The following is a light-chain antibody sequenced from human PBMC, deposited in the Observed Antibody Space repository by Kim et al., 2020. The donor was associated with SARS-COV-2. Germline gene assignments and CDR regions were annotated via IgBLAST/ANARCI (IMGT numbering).Light chain of an antibody. CDR1: KLGDKY. CDR2: QDS. CDR3: QAWGSSTAV. V-gene: IGLV3-1*01. J-gene: IGLJ1*01. Sequence: SGSPGQTASITCSGDKLGDKYACWYQQKPGQSPVLVIYQDSKRPSGIPERFSGSNSGNTATLTISGTQAMDEADYYCQAWGSSTAVFGTGTKVTVL.